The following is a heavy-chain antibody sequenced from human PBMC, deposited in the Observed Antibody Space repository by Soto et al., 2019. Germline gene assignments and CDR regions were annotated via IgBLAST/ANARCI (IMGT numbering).Heavy chain of an antibody. CDR2: INPSGDSR. CDR3: ARAGPTHDWFDP. D-gene: IGHD3-10*01. V-gene: IGHV1-46*01. J-gene: IGHJ5*02. Sequence: VASVKVSCKASGFSFSDYFMHWVRQAPGQGLEWMGIINPSGDSRNYAQKFQGRVTITRDTSTSTVYMDLSSLRYEDTAVYYCARAGPTHDWFDPWGPGTLVTVSS. CDR1: GFSFSDYF.